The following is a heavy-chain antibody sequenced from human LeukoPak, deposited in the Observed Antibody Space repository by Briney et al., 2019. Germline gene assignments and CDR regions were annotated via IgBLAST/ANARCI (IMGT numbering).Heavy chain of an antibody. CDR3: ARDVAATIDY. Sequence: ASVKVSCKASGYTFTDYYIQWMRQAPGQGLEWMGWINPTSGGTDYAQKFQGRVTMTRDTPITTAYMELSGLRSDDTAVCYCARDVAATIDYWGQGTLVTVSS. J-gene: IGHJ4*02. V-gene: IGHV1-2*02. D-gene: IGHD2-21*01. CDR2: INPTSGGT. CDR1: GYTFTDYY.